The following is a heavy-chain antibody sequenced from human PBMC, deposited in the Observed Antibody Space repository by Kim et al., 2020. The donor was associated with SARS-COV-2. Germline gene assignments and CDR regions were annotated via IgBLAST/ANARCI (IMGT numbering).Heavy chain of an antibody. J-gene: IGHJ6*02. D-gene: IGHD3-10*01. V-gene: IGHV5-10-1*01. Sequence: PSFQGHVTISADKSISTAYLQWSSLKASDTAMYYCARQVIWFGELLSMDVWGQGTTVTVSS. CDR3: ARQVIWFGELLSMDV.